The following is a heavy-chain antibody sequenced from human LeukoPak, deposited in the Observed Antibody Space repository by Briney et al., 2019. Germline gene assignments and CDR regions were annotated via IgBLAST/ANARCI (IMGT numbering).Heavy chain of an antibody. D-gene: IGHD6-13*01. CDR1: GGTFSSYA. CDR3: ATPKGAAATKGAFDI. Sequence: GASVKVSCKASGGTFSSYAISWVRQMPGKGLEWMGIIYPGDSDTRYSPSFQGQVTISADKSISTAYLQWSSLKASDTAMYYCATPKGAAATKGAFDIWGQGTMVTVSS. J-gene: IGHJ3*02. CDR2: IYPGDSDT. V-gene: IGHV5-51*01.